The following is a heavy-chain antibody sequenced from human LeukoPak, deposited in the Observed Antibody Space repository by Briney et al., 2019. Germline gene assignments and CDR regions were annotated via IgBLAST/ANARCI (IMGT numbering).Heavy chain of an antibody. Sequence: QTGGSLRLSCAASGFTFSSYAMSWVRQAPGKGLEWVSAISGGSVDYADSVKGRFSISIDNSKNTLYLQMNSLRAEDTAVYYCAKDRSSRYDFWSGSFSHYYYYYMDVWGKGTTVTVSS. J-gene: IGHJ6*03. CDR1: GFTFSSYA. CDR2: ISGGSV. V-gene: IGHV3-23*01. CDR3: AKDRSSRYDFWSGSFSHYYYYYMDV. D-gene: IGHD3-3*01.